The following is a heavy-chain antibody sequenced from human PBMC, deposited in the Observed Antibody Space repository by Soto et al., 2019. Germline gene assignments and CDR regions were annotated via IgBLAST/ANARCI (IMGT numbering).Heavy chain of an antibody. Sequence: QMQLVQSGAEVKKPGSSVQVSCKTFGGTFNTYTIDWVRQAPGQGLEWMGGIIPILGTTNYAQKCQDRLTMYADKATIKAYMALSSLKSEDTAIYYCAIERQLGEALATSWFDPWGQGTLVTVSS. CDR2: IIPILGTT. J-gene: IGHJ5*02. CDR3: AIERQLGEALATSWFDP. V-gene: IGHV1-69*06. CDR1: GGTFNTYT. D-gene: IGHD3-16*01.